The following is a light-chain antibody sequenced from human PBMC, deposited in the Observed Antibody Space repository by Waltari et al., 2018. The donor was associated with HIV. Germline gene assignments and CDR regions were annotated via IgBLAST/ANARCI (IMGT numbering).Light chain of an antibody. V-gene: IGLV3-21*04. Sequence: SYVLTQPPSVSVAPGAAATISCGAWNIGGKSVHWYKQQPGHAPVLVTRYNSDRPSGIPDRISGSNSGHTATLTITSVEAGDEATYYCQVWDSSNEHVVFGGGTELTVL. CDR1: NIGGKS. CDR2: YNS. J-gene: IGLJ3*02. CDR3: QVWDSSNEHVV.